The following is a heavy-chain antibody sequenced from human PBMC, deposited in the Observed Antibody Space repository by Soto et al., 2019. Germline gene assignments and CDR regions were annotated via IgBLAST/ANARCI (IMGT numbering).Heavy chain of an antibody. CDR2: ISSSSSYI. J-gene: IGHJ6*02. D-gene: IGHD3-22*01. Sequence: LRLSCSASGXTFSSYSMNWVRQAPGKGLEWVSSISSSSSYIYYADSVKGRFTISRDNAKNSLYLQMNSLRAEDTAVYYCARDDGIYYDSSGYFSYYYGMDVWGQGTTVTVSS. V-gene: IGHV3-21*01. CDR3: ARDDGIYYDSSGYFSYYYGMDV. CDR1: GXTFSSYS.